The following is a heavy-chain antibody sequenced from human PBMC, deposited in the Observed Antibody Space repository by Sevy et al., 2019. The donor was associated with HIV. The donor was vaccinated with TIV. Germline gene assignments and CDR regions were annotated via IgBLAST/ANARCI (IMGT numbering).Heavy chain of an antibody. J-gene: IGHJ3*02. D-gene: IGHD3-3*01. CDR2: FWFDGSNK. CDR1: GFTFSSYG. Sequence: GGSLRLSCAASGFTFSSYGMHWVRQAPGKGLEWVAVFWFDGSNKYYAYSVKGRFTISRDNSKNTLYLQMNSLRAEDTAVYYCARDLGIFGTFDIWGQGTMVTVSS. V-gene: IGHV3-33*01. CDR3: ARDLGIFGTFDI.